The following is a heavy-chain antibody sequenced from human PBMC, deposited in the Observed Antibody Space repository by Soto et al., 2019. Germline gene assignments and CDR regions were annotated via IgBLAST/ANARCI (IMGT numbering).Heavy chain of an antibody. CDR2: IDPSDSYT. CDR1: GYSFTSYW. CDR3: ATTYPGKEVIPSYYYGMDV. V-gene: IGHV5-10-1*01. J-gene: IGHJ6*02. D-gene: IGHD2-21*01. Sequence: GESLKISCKGSGYSFTSYWISWVRQMPGKGLEWMGRIDPSDSYTNYSPSFQGHVTISADKSISTAYLQWSSLKASDTAMYYCATTYPGKEVIPSYYYGMDVWGQGTTVTVSS.